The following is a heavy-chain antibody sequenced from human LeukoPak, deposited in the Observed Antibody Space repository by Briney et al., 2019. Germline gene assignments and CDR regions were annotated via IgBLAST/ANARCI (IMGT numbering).Heavy chain of an antibody. Sequence: GGSLRLSCAASGFTFSDYYMSWVRQAPGKGLEWVSYISSSSSTIYYADSVRGRFTISRDNAKNSLYLQMNSLRDEDTAVYYCAVITLIVVDPYYFDYWGQGTLVTVSS. V-gene: IGHV3-11*04. J-gene: IGHJ4*02. CDR3: AVITLIVVDPYYFDY. D-gene: IGHD3-22*01. CDR2: ISSSSSTI. CDR1: GFTFSDYY.